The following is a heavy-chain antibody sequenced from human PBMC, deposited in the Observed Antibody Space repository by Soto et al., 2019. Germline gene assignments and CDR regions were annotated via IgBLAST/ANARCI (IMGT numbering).Heavy chain of an antibody. CDR3: ARDPGRSSPSQCWFGR. CDR1: GGTFSSYT. CDR2: IIPILGIA. J-gene: IGHJ5*02. V-gene: IGHV1-69*02. D-gene: IGHD1-26*01. Sequence: ASVKVSCKASGGTFSSYTISWVRQAPGQGLEWMGRIIPILGIANYAQKFQGRVTITADKSTSTAYMELSSLRSEDTAVYYCARDPGRSSPSQCWFGRWGQGTLVTVSS.